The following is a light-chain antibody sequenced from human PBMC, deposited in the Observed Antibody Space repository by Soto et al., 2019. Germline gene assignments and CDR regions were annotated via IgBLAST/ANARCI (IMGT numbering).Light chain of an antibody. Sequence: AIRMTQSPSSLSASTGDRVTITCRASQGISSYLAWYQQKPGKAPKLLIYAASTLQSGVPSRFSGSGSGTDFTLTISCLHSEDFATYYCQKYYSYPTFGGGTKVEIK. CDR3: QKYYSYPT. J-gene: IGKJ4*01. V-gene: IGKV1-8*01. CDR2: AAS. CDR1: QGISSY.